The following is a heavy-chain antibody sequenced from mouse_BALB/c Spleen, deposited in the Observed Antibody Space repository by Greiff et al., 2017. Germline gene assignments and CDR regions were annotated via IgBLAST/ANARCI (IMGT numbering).Heavy chain of an antibody. Sequence: EVKLMESGGGLVKPGGSLKLSCAASGFTFSSYAMSWVRQSPEKRLEWVAEISSGGSYTYYPDTVTGRFTISRDNAKNTLYLEMSSLRSEDSAMYYCARNEVTTDHWYFDDWGAGTTVTVSS. CDR2: ISSGGSYT. D-gene: IGHD2-2*01. CDR1: GFTFSSYA. J-gene: IGHJ1*01. CDR3: ARNEVTTDHWYFDD. V-gene: IGHV5-9-4*01.